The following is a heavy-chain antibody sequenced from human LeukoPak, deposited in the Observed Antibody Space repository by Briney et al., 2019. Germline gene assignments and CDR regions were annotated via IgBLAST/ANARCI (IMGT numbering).Heavy chain of an antibody. CDR2: ISYDGSNK. Sequence: GGSLRLSCAASGFTFSSYAMHWVRQAPGKGLEWVAVISYDGSNKYYADSVKGRFTISRDNSKNTLYLQMNSLRAEDTAVYYCARDPFGAAAAGYLDYWGQGTLVTVSS. J-gene: IGHJ4*02. CDR3: ARDPFGAAAAGYLDY. D-gene: IGHD6-13*01. CDR1: GFTFSSYA. V-gene: IGHV3-30-3*01.